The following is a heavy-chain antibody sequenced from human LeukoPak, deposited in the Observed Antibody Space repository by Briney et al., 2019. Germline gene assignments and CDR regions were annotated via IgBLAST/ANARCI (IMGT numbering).Heavy chain of an antibody. CDR3: ARQRYSDY. CDR2: IKEDGSEN. CDR1: GFTFSRYW. Sequence: GGSLRLSCAASGFTFSRYWMTWVCQAPGKGLEWVANIKEDGSENSYVESVKGRFTISRDNAKNPLYLQLNSLRAEDTAVYFCARQRYSDYWGQGTLVTVSS. V-gene: IGHV3-7*01. D-gene: IGHD1-1*01. J-gene: IGHJ4*02.